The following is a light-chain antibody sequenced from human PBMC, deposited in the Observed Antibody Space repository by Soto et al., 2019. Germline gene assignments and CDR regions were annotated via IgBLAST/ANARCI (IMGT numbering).Light chain of an antibody. J-gene: IGKJ4*01. Sequence: DIQKTQSPSTLAASVGDRVTITCRASESISTWLAWHQQKPGKAPNLLIYDASTLESGVPSRFSGSGSGTEFTLTISSLQPDDFATYYCQQYKSYPYTFGGGTKVDIK. CDR2: DAS. CDR1: ESISTW. V-gene: IGKV1-5*01. CDR3: QQYKSYPYT.